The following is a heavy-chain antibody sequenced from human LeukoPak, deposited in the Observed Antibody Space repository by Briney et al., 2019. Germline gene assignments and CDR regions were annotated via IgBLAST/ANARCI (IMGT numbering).Heavy chain of an antibody. V-gene: IGHV1-2*02. J-gene: IGHJ4*02. CDR3: ATDQRLEGTNAGTVLEN. CDR1: GYTFTGYY. CDR2: INPNSGGT. Sequence: ASVKVSCEASGYTFTGYYMHWVPQAPEQGLEWLGWINPNSGGTNYAQKFQGRVTMTRDTSISTAYMELSSLRPEDTALYHCATDQRLEGTNAGTVLENWGQGILVSVTS. D-gene: IGHD1-1*01.